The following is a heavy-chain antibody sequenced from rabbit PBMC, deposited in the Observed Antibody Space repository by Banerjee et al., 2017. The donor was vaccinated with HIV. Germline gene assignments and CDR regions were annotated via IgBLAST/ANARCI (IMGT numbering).Heavy chain of an antibody. CDR3: ARDTGSSFSSYGMDL. V-gene: IGHV1S45*01. CDR2: IAGSSSGFT. CDR1: GFSFSSNW. D-gene: IGHD8-1*01. J-gene: IGHJ6*01. Sequence: LEESGGGLVKPGGTLTLTCTVSGFSFSSNWICWVRQAPGKGLEWISCIAGSSSGFTYSATWAKGRFTCSKSSSTTVTLQMTSLTVADTATYFCARDTGSSFSSYGMDLRGQGTLVTVS.